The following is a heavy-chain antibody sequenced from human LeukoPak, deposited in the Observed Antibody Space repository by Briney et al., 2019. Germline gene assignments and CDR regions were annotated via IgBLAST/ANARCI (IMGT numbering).Heavy chain of an antibody. V-gene: IGHV4-34*01. J-gene: IGHJ4*02. Sequence: SETLSLTCAVYGGSFSGYYWSWIRQPPGKGLEWIGEINHSGSTNYNPSLKSRVTISVDTSKNQFSLKLSSVTAADTAVYYCARRDGYSRTYFDYWGRGTLVTVSS. CDR3: ARRDGYSRTYFDY. D-gene: IGHD5-24*01. CDR2: INHSGST. CDR1: GGSFSGYY.